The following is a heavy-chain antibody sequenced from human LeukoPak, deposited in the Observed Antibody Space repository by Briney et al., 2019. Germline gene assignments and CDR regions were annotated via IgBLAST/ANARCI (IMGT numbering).Heavy chain of an antibody. CDR1: GYTFSSYA. CDR3: AKGGHSNYDVYFDY. D-gene: IGHD4-11*01. CDR2: ISGSGAST. V-gene: IGHV3-23*01. Sequence: GGSLRLSCAASGYTFSSYAMNWVRQAPGEGLEWVSAISGSGASTYYADSVKGRFTISRDNSKNTLYLQMNSLRAEDTAVYYCAKGGHSNYDVYFDYWGQGTLVTVSS. J-gene: IGHJ4*02.